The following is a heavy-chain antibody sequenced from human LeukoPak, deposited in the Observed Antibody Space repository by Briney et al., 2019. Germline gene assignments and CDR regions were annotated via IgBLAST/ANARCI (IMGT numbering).Heavy chain of an antibody. J-gene: IGHJ4*02. V-gene: IGHV3-30-3*01. Sequence: PGGSLRLSCAASGFTFSSYAMHWVRQAPGKGLEWVAVISYDGSNKYYADSVKGRFTISRDNSKNTLYLQMNSLRAEDTAVYYCARDYFHITMVRGVSYWGQGTLVTVSS. CDR1: GFTFSSYA. D-gene: IGHD3-10*01. CDR3: ARDYFHITMVRGVSY. CDR2: ISYDGSNK.